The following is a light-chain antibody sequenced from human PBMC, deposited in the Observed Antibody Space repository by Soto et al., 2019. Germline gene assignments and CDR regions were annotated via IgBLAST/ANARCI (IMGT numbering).Light chain of an antibody. CDR1: QSVSSSY. Sequence: EIVLTQSPGTLSLSPGERATLSCSASQSVSSSYLAWYQQKPGQAPRLLIYGASSRATGIPDRFSGSGSGTDFTLTISRLEPEDFAVYYCQQYGSSYTFGKGTKLEIK. V-gene: IGKV3-20*01. CDR2: GAS. CDR3: QQYGSSYT. J-gene: IGKJ2*01.